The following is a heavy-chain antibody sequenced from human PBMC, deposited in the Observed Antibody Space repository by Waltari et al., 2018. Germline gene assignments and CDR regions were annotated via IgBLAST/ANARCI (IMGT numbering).Heavy chain of an antibody. J-gene: IGHJ4*02. CDR3: ARVRSGWYIRHFDY. D-gene: IGHD6-19*01. CDR2: INPNSGGT. Sequence: QVQLVQSGAEVKKPGASVKVSCKASGYTFTGYYMHWVQQAPGQGLEWMGRINPNSGGTNYAQKFQGRVTMTRDTSISTAYMELSRLRSDDTAVYYCARVRSGWYIRHFDYWGQGTLVTVSS. V-gene: IGHV1-2*06. CDR1: GYTFTGYY.